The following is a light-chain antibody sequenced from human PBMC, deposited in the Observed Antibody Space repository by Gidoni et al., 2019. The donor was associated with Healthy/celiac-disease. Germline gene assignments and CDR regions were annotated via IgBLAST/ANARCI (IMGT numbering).Light chain of an antibody. J-gene: IGKJ2*01. CDR2: DAS. V-gene: IGKV1-33*01. CDR1: HDISNY. Sequence: DIQMTQSPSSLSASVGDRVTINCQASHDISNYLNWYQQKPGKAPKLLIYDASNLETGVPSRFSGSGSGTDFTFTISSLQPEDIATYYCQQYDNLPPYTFGQGTKLEIK. CDR3: QQYDNLPPYT.